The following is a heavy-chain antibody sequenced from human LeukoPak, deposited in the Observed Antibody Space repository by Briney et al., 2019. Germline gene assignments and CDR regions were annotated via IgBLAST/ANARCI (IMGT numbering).Heavy chain of an antibody. CDR3: ARDLSPEYDSSSYYDALDI. Sequence: GGSLRLSCAASGFTFSSYSMNWVRQAPGKGLEWVSSISSSSSYIYYADSVKGRFTISRDNAKNSLYLQMNSLRAEDTAVYYCARDLSPEYDSSSYYDALDIWGQGTVVTVSS. CDR2: ISSSSSYI. D-gene: IGHD3-22*01. CDR1: GFTFSSYS. J-gene: IGHJ3*02. V-gene: IGHV3-21*01.